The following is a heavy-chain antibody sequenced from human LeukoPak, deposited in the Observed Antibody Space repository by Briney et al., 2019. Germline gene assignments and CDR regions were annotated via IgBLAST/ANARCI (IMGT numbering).Heavy chain of an antibody. CDR3: AKDAVGATAYYFDY. V-gene: IGHV3-23*01. Sequence: PGGSLRLSCAASGFTFTSYAMSWVRQAPGKGLEWVSAISSSGDTYYAGSVKGRFTISRDNSKNTLYLQMYSLRAEDTAVYYCAKDAVGATAYYFDYWGQGTLVTVSS. D-gene: IGHD1-26*01. CDR2: ISSSGDT. J-gene: IGHJ4*02. CDR1: GFTFTSYA.